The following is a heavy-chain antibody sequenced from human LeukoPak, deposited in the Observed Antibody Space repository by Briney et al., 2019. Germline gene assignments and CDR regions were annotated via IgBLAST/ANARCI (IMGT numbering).Heavy chain of an antibody. CDR3: AREQWLGEFDY. CDR2: IKQDGSEK. D-gene: IGHD6-19*01. V-gene: IGHV3-7*01. CDR1: GFTFSSYW. Sequence: GGSLRLSCAASGFTFSSYWMSWVRQAPGKGPEWVANIKQDGSEKYYVDSVKGRFTISRDNAKNSLYLQMNSLRAEDTAVYYCAREQWLGEFDYWGQGTLVTVSS. J-gene: IGHJ4*02.